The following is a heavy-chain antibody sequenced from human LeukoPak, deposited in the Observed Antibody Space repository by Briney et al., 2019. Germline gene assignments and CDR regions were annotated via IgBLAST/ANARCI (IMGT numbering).Heavy chain of an antibody. Sequence: ASVKVSCKASGYTFTGYYMHWVRQAPGQGLEWMGWINPNSGGTNYAQEFQGRVTMTRDTSISTAYMELSRLRSDDTAVYYCARDHEYSSPNWFDPWGQGTLVTVSS. CDR3: ARDHEYSSPNWFDP. V-gene: IGHV1-2*02. CDR1: GYTFTGYY. J-gene: IGHJ5*02. D-gene: IGHD6-6*01. CDR2: INPNSGGT.